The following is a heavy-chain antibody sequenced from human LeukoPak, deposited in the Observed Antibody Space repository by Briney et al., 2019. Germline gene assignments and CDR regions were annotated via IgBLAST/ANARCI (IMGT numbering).Heavy chain of an antibody. Sequence: SETLSLTCAVYGGSFSGYYWSWIRQPPGKGLEWIGEINHSGSTNYNPSLKSRVTISVDTSKNQFSLKLSSVTAADTAVYYCARVGWYGFQYFQHWGQGTLVTVSS. J-gene: IGHJ1*01. CDR2: INHSGST. CDR3: ARVGWYGFQYFQH. V-gene: IGHV4-34*01. D-gene: IGHD2-15*01. CDR1: GGSFSGYY.